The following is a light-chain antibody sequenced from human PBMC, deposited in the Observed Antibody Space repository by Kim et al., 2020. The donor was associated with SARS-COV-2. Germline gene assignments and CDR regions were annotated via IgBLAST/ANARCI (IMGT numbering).Light chain of an antibody. CDR1: ELGDKY. J-gene: IGLJ1*01. Sequence: SYELTQPPSVSVSPGQTASITCSGDELGDKYTCWYQQKPGQSPVLVIYQDDKRPSGIPERFSGSNSGNAATLTISGTQAMDEADYYCQAWDSSTVLFGTGTKVTVL. V-gene: IGLV3-1*01. CDR2: QDD. CDR3: QAWDSSTVL.